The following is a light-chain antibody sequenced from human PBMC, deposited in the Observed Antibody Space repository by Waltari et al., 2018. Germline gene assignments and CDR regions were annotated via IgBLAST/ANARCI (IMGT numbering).Light chain of an antibody. CDR3: QHYVSLPVT. V-gene: IGKV3-20*01. J-gene: IGKJ1*01. CDR2: GAS. CDR1: QSVSSA. Sequence: EIVLTQSPGTLSLSPGERATFPCRASQSVSSALAWYQRNPGQAPRLLIYGASNRATGIPDRFSGSGSGTDFSLIISRLEPEDFAVYYCQHYVSLPVTFGQGTKVEIK.